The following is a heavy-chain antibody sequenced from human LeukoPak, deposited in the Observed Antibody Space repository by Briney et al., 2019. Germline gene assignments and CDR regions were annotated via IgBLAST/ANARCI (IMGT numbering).Heavy chain of an antibody. V-gene: IGHV3-72*01. CDR1: GFTFSNAW. D-gene: IGHD2-15*01. J-gene: IGHJ4*02. CDR2: SKNRAQNYIT. CDR3: ARDDGGQGDY. Sequence: PGGSLRLSCAASGFTFSNAWMNWVRQAPGKGLEWIGRSKNRAQNYITQYAAFVQGRFTISRDDSKNSLYLQINTLKTEDTAVYYCARDDGGQGDYWGQGTLVTVSS.